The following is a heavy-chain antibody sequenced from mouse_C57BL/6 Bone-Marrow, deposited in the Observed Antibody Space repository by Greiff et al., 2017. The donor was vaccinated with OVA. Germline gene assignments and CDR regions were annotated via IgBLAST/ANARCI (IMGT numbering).Heavy chain of an antibody. J-gene: IGHJ1*03. Sequence: VQLQQSGSELRSPGSSVKLSCKDFDSEVFPIAYMSWVRQKPGHGFEWIGGILPSIGSTIYGEMFEDKATLDADTLSNTAYLELNSLTSEDSAISECARDYGSDWYFDFWGTGTAVTVSS. D-gene: IGHD1-1*01. CDR3: ARDYGSDWYFDF. CDR1: DSEVFPIAY. CDR2: ILPSIGST. V-gene: IGHV15-2*01.